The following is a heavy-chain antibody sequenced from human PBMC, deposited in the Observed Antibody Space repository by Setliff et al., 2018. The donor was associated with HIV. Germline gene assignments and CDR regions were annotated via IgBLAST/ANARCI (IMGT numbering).Heavy chain of an antibody. J-gene: IGHJ5*01. V-gene: IGHV1-8*02. CDR1: GYTFTNYG. CDR3: VRGIYDSSGFWYPHGDS. CDR2: INPYSGNT. D-gene: IGHD3-22*01. Sequence: ASVKVSCKASGYTFTNYGISWVRQAPGHGLEWMGWINPYSGNTGYAQKFQGRVTMTRETSTSTAYLELSNLRAEDTAVYYCVRGIYDSSGFWYPHGDSWGQGTLVTVSS.